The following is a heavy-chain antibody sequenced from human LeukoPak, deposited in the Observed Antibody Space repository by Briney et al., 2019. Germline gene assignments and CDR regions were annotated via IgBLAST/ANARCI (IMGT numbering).Heavy chain of an antibody. CDR2: IYYTGTT. CDR3: ARDPIVGATGDHH. V-gene: IGHV4-59*08. CDR1: GGSITGHY. Sequence: SETLSLTCSVSGGSITGHYWSWIRQPPGKGLEWIGYIYYTGTTKYNPSLENRVTISVDTSKNQFSLKLSSVTAADTAVYYCARDPIVGATGDHHWGQGTLVTVSS. D-gene: IGHD1-26*01. J-gene: IGHJ1*01.